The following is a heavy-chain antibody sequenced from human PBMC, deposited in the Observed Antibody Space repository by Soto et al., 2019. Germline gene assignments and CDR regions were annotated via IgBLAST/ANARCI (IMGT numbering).Heavy chain of an antibody. J-gene: IGHJ3*02. CDR2: IYRTGST. CDR1: GGSISTYY. CDR3: ARQIGDDTFDI. V-gene: IGHV4-4*09. D-gene: IGHD3-3*01. Sequence: PSETLSLTCTVSGGSISTYYWNWIRQSPGKGLEWIGYIYRTGSTHYNPSLSSRAAISLGTSRNQFSLQLNSVTAADTAVYFCARQIGDDTFDIWGQGTMVTVSS.